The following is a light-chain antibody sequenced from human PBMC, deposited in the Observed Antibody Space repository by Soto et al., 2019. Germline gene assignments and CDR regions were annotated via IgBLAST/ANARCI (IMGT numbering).Light chain of an antibody. CDR1: ELPKEY. J-gene: IGLJ1*01. CDR3: LSADSSRLYV. CDR2: KGT. V-gene: IGLV3-25*02. Sequence: SYELTQPPSVSVSPGQTARITCSGDELPKEYAYWYQQKPGQAPLLVIYKGTERPSGIPERFSASSSGTTVTLTISGVQAEDEGDYYCLSADSSRLYVFGTGTEVTVL.